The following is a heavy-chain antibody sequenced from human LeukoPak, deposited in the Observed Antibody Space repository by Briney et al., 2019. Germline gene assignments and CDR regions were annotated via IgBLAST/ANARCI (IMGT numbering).Heavy chain of an antibody. J-gene: IGHJ4*02. CDR2: ISGYNGDT. CDR1: GYTFSSYG. V-gene: IGHV1-18*01. CDR3: ARHRPLTVNQVTEIDY. Sequence: ASVKVSCKASGYTFSSYGISWVRQAPGQGLEWMGWISGYNGDTNYAQKLQGRVTMTTDTSTSTAYMELRSLRSDDTAVYYCARHRPLTVNQVTEIDYWGQGTLVTVSS. D-gene: IGHD4-17*01.